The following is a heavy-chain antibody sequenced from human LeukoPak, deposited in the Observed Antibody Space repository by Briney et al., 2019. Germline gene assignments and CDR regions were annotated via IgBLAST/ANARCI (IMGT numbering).Heavy chain of an antibody. CDR2: IYYSGST. D-gene: IGHD3-10*01. Sequence: SETLSLTCTVSGDSMSTYYWTWIRQPPGKGLEWIGSIYYSGSTYYNPSLKSRVTISVDTSKNQFSLKLSSVTAADTAVYYCARCYYGSELDYWGQGTLVTVSS. J-gene: IGHJ4*02. CDR3: ARCYYGSELDY. V-gene: IGHV4-39*07. CDR1: GDSMSTYY.